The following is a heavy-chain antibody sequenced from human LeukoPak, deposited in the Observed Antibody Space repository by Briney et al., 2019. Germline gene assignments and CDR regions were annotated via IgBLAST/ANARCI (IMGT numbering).Heavy chain of an antibody. V-gene: IGHV1-46*01. CDR2: INPSGGST. CDR3: ARDRVLLRIGAFDI. CDR1: GYSFTSYY. Sequence: ASVKVSCKASGYSFTSYYMHWVRQAPGQGLEWMGIINPSGGSTRYAQKFQGRVTMTRDTSRSRVYMELSSLGSEDTAVYYCARDRVLLRIGAFDIWGQGTMVTVSS. J-gene: IGHJ3*02. D-gene: IGHD1-26*01.